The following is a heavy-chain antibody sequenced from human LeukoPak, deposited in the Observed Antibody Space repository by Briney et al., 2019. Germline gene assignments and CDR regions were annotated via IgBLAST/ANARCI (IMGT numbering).Heavy chain of an antibody. J-gene: IGHJ4*02. CDR3: SQLSHGY. D-gene: IGHD1-1*01. CDR2: MKPRGTT. Sequence: GGSLRLSCAASGFSLSDAWMSWVRQAPGKGLECVGRMKPRGTTEDGAPMNDRFIVSRDDSKNTLYLQMNSLKAEDTGLYYCSQLSHGYWGQGAQVTVSS. CDR1: GFSLSDAW. V-gene: IGHV3-15*01.